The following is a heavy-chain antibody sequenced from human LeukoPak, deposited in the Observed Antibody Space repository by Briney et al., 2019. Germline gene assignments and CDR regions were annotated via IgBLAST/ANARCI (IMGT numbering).Heavy chain of an antibody. CDR3: ARESPTSGIDS. CDR1: GFSVDSNY. J-gene: IGHJ5*01. D-gene: IGHD2-15*01. V-gene: IGHV3-53*01. CDR2: ICSNGKE. Sequence: PGGSLRLSCSASGFSVDSNYMSWVRQAPGKGLEWVSVICSNGKEYYAESAKGRFTISRDISKNSLDLQMDRLRGEDTAVYYCARESPTSGIDSWGQGTLVTVS.